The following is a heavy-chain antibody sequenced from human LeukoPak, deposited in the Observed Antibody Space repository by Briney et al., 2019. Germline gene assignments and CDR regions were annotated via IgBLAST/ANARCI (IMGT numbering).Heavy chain of an antibody. V-gene: IGHV1-46*01. CDR3: AIQPWGSGNNWYFDL. CDR1: GYTFTTYY. CDR2: ISPSGGST. Sequence: ASVNVSCKASGYTFTTYYIHWVRQAPGQGLEWMGIISPSGGSTSYAQKFQGRVTMTRDTSTSTVYMELSSLRSDDTAVYYCAIQPWGSGNNWYFDLWGRGTLVTVSS. J-gene: IGHJ2*01. D-gene: IGHD7-27*01.